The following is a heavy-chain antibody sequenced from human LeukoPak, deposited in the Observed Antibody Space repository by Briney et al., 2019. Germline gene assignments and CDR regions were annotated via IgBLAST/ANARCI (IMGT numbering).Heavy chain of an antibody. D-gene: IGHD3-16*01. V-gene: IGHV1-18*01. CDR2: ISAYNGNT. J-gene: IGHJ4*02. Sequence: ASVKVSCKASGYTFTSYGISWVRQAPGQGLEWMGWISAYNGNTNYAQKLQGRVTMTTDTSTSTAYMELRSLRSDDTAVYYCARDHDPLITFGEEYYFDYWGQGTLVTVSS. CDR1: GYTFTSYG. CDR3: ARDHDPLITFGEEYYFDY.